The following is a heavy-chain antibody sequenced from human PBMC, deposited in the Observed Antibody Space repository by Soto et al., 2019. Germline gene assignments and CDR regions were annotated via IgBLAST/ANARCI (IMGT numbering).Heavy chain of an antibody. J-gene: IGHJ5*02. Sequence: GESLKISCKGSGYSFTSYLICWVRQMPVKGLEWMGIIYPGDSDTRYSPSFQGQVTISADKSISTAYLQWSSLKAADTAMYYCARSLWYCSSTSCANWFDPCGQGTLVAFSS. D-gene: IGHD2-2*01. V-gene: IGHV5-51*01. CDR2: IYPGDSDT. CDR3: ARSLWYCSSTSCANWFDP. CDR1: GYSFTSYL.